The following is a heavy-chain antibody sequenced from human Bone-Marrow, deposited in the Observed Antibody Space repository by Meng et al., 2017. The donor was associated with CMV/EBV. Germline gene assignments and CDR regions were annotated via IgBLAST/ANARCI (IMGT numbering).Heavy chain of an antibody. D-gene: IGHD1-1*01. CDR1: GGSMSSSSYY. CDR2: LYYSGSS. Sequence: GSLRLSCTVSGGSMSSSSYYWGWIRQPPGKGLEWIGTLYYSGSSYYNPSLKSRVTISVDTYKNQFSLKMSSVTAADTAVDYCARPLNWSYWYVDLWGRGTLVTVSS. V-gene: IGHV4-39*01. J-gene: IGHJ2*01. CDR3: ARPLNWSYWYVDL.